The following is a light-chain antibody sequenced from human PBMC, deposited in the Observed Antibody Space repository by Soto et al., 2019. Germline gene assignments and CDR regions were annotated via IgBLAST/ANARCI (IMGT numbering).Light chain of an antibody. CDR3: SSYREIVSGTYV. Sequence: QTVVTQPPSVSGAPGQRVTISCTGSSSNIGAGYDVHWYQQLPGTAPKLLIYGNSNRPSGVPDRFSGSKSGTSASLAITGLQAEDEADYYCSSYREIVSGTYVFGTGTKLTVL. CDR2: GNS. V-gene: IGLV1-40*01. J-gene: IGLJ1*01. CDR1: SSNIGAGYD.